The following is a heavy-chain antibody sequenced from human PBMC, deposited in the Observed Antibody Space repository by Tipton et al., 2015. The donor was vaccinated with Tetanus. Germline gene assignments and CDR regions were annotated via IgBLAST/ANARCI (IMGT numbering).Heavy chain of an antibody. CDR2: INHSGST. V-gene: IGHV4-34*01. CDR3: ARHLRFLEWLPAGDYFNY. D-gene: IGHD3-3*01. J-gene: IGHJ4*02. CDR1: GGSFSGYY. Sequence: AGLVKPSETLSLTCAVYGGSFSGYYWSWIRQPPGKGLEWIGEINHSGSTNYNPSLKSRVTISVDTSKNQFSLKLSSVTAADTAVYYCARHLRFLEWLPAGDYFNYWGQGTLVTVSS.